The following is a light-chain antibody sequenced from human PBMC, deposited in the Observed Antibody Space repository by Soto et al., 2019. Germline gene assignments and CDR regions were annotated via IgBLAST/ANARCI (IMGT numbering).Light chain of an antibody. J-gene: IGKJ5*01. CDR2: KAA. CDR3: LQRRSYPPA. V-gene: IGKV1-5*03. CDR1: QTISSW. Sequence: DIQMTQSPSTLSGSVGDRVTITCRASQTISSWLAWYQQKPGDAPKLLIYKAATVKSGVESRFSGGGCGADSTLTISSLQHDDVATYYCLQRRSYPPAFGQGTRLEIK.